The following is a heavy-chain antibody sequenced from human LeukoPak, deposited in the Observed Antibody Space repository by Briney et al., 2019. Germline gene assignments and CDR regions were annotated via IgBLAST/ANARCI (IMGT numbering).Heavy chain of an antibody. CDR1: GFTFSSYS. CDR2: ISSSSSYI. CDR3: QPATSPHGMDV. D-gene: IGHD5-12*01. J-gene: IGHJ6*02. V-gene: IGHV3-21*01. Sequence: GGSLRLSCAASGFTFSSYSMNWVRQAPGKGLGWVSSISSSSSYIYYADSVKGRFTISRDNAKNSLYLQMNSLRAEDTAVYYCQPATSPHGMDVWGQGTTVTVSS.